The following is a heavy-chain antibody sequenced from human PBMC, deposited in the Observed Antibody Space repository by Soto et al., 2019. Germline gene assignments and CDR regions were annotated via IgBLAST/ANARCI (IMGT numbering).Heavy chain of an antibody. CDR1: GFTFSSYA. V-gene: IGHV3-23*01. Sequence: GGSLRLSCAASGFTFSSYAMSWVRQAPGKGLEWVSAISGSGGSTYYADSVKRRFTISRDNSKNMLYLQMNSLRAEDTAVYYCAKAPRNTDFYYYYMDVWGKGTTVTVSS. CDR2: ISGSGGST. D-gene: IGHD5-18*01. J-gene: IGHJ6*03. CDR3: AKAPRNTDFYYYYMDV.